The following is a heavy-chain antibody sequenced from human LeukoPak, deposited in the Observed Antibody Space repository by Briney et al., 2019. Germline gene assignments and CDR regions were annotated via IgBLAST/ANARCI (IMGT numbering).Heavy chain of an antibody. Sequence: GRSLRLSCAASGFTFSSYGMHWVRQAPGKGLERVAVISYDGSNKYYADSVKGRFTISRDNSKNTLYLQMNSLRAEDTAVYYCATDDYYGSGSYSFDYWGQGTLVTVSS. CDR3: ATDDYYGSGSYSFDY. CDR1: GFTFSSYG. CDR2: ISYDGSNK. D-gene: IGHD3-10*01. V-gene: IGHV3-30*03. J-gene: IGHJ4*02.